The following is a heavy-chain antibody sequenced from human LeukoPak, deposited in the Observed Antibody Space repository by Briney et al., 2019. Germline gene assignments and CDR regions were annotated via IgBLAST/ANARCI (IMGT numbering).Heavy chain of an antibody. CDR3: AKDSHEGYYYYMDV. Sequence: GGSLRLSCAASGFTFSSYAMHWVRQAPGKGLEWVAVISYDGSNKYYADSVKGRFTISRDNSKNSLYLQMNSLRAEDTALYYCAKDSHEGYYYYMDVWGKGTTVTVSS. V-gene: IGHV3-30*04. CDR1: GFTFSSYA. CDR2: ISYDGSNK. J-gene: IGHJ6*03.